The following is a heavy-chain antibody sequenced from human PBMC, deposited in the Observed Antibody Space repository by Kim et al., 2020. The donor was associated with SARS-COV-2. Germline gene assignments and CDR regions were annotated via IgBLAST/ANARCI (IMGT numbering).Heavy chain of an antibody. CDR3: AAEGNCLGYCTNGVNY. CDR2: IVVGSGNT. CDR1: GFTFTSSA. D-gene: IGHD2-8*01. J-gene: IGHJ4*02. Sequence: SVKVSCKASGFTFTSSAVQWVRQARGQRLEWIGWIVVGSGNTNYAQKFQERVTITRDMSTSTAYMELSSLRSEDTAVYYCAAEGNCLGYCTNGVNYWGQGTLVTVSS. V-gene: IGHV1-58*01.